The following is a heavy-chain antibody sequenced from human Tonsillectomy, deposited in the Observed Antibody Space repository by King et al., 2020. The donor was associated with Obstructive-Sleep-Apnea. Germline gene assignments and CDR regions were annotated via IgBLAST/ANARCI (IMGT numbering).Heavy chain of an antibody. V-gene: IGHV3-53*04. CDR1: GFTVRINY. CDR2: IYSGGST. CDR3: ARADYGGNQYYFDY. J-gene: IGHJ4*02. Sequence: VQLVESGGGLVQPGGSLSLSCAASGFTVRINYISCVRQAPGKGLDWVSVIYSGGSTYYADSVKGRFTISRNNSKNTLYLQMNSLRAEDTAVYYCARADYGGNQYYFDYWGQGTLVTVSS. D-gene: IGHD4-23*01.